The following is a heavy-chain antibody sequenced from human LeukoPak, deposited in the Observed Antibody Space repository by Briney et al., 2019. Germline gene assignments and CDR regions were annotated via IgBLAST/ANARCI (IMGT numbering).Heavy chain of an antibody. V-gene: IGHV3-23*01. CDR2: ISGSGGST. J-gene: IGHJ5*02. D-gene: IGHD2-2*01. Sequence: GGSLRLSCVASGFIFSTYAMTWVRQAPGKGLEWVSGISGSGGSTYYADSVKGRFTISRDNSKNTLYLQMNSLRAEDTAMYYCVKDCVVVPAAVHWFAPWGQGTLVTVSS. CDR3: VKDCVVVPAAVHWFAP. CDR1: GFIFSTYA.